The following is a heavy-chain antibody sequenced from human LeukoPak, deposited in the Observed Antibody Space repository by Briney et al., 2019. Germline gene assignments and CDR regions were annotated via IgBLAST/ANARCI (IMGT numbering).Heavy chain of an antibody. J-gene: IGHJ6*02. CDR1: GGTFSSYT. CDR3: ARAPTTTVYYYGMDV. D-gene: IGHD4-17*01. CDR2: IIPIFGTA. Sequence: GASVKVSCKASGGTFSSYTISWVRQATGQGLEWMGGIIPIFGTANYAQKFQGRVTITADESTSTAYMELSSLRSEDTAVYYCARAPTTTVYYYGMDVWGQGTTVTVSS. V-gene: IGHV1-69*13.